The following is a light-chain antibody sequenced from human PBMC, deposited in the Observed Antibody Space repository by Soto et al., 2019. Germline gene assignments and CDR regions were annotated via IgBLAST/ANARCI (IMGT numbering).Light chain of an antibody. Sequence: QSVLTQPPSASGTPGQRVTISCSGSSPNIGGNYVYWYQHLPGTAPRLLIYNNNQRPSGVPDRFSGSKSGPSAFLAINGLRSEDEADYYCAAWDNSFSGSLVFGTGTKVTVL. CDR2: NNN. CDR3: AAWDNSFSGSLV. V-gene: IGLV1-47*02. CDR1: SPNIGGNY. J-gene: IGLJ1*01.